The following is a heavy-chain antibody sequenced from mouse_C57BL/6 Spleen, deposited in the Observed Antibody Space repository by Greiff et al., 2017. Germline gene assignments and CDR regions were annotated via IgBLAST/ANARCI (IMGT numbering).Heavy chain of an antibody. CDR1: GYTFTSYG. CDR2: IYPRSGNT. Sequence: QVQLKESGAELARPGASVKLSCKASGYTFTSYGISWVKQRTGQGLEWIGEIYPRSGNTYYNEKFKGKATLTADKSSSTAYMELRSLTSEDSAVYFCARGITTVVATGGNYAMDYWGQGTSVTVSS. J-gene: IGHJ4*01. V-gene: IGHV1-81*01. CDR3: ARGITTVVATGGNYAMDY. D-gene: IGHD1-1*01.